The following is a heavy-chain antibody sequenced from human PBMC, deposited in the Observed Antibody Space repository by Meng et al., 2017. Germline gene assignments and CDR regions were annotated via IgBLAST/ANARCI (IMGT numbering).Heavy chain of an antibody. Sequence: ASVKVSCKASGYTFTGYYMHWVRQAPGQGLEWMGWINPNSGGINYAQKFQGRVTMTRDTSISTAYMELSRLRSDDTAVYYCARGAVANLQDFDYWGQGTLVTVSS. CDR2: INPNSGGI. CDR3: ARGAVANLQDFDY. J-gene: IGHJ4*02. V-gene: IGHV1-2*02. CDR1: GYTFTGYY. D-gene: IGHD4/OR15-4a*01.